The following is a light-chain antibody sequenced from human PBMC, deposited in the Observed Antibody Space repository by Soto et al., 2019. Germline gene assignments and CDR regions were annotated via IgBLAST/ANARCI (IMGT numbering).Light chain of an antibody. Sequence: EIVMTQSPATLSVSPGESATLSCRASQSVTNNLAWYQQKPGQAPRLLIYDASTRATGFPARFSGSGSGTDFTLTISSLQSEDFAVYYCQQYNNWPRGFGGGTKVDIK. V-gene: IGKV3-15*01. CDR3: QQYNNWPRG. CDR2: DAS. J-gene: IGKJ4*01. CDR1: QSVTNN.